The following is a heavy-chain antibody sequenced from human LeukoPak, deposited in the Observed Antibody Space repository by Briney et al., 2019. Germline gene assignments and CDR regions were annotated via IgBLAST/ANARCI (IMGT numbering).Heavy chain of an antibody. CDR2: IYTSGST. D-gene: IGHD2-2*01. V-gene: IGHV4-4*09. CDR3: ARRVVVVPAAIWGLGPMGSPGNWFDP. Sequence: SETLSLTCTVSGGSISSYYWSWIRQPPGKGLEWIGYIYTSGSTNYNPSLKSRVTISVDTSKNQFSLKLSSVTAADAAVYYCARRVVVVPAAIWGLGPMGSPGNWFDPWGQGTLVTVSS. J-gene: IGHJ5*02. CDR1: GGSISSYY.